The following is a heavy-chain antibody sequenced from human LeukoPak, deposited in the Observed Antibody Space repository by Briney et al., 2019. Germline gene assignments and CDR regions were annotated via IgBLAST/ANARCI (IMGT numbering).Heavy chain of an antibody. D-gene: IGHD3-10*01. J-gene: IGHJ4*02. V-gene: IGHV1-2*02. Sequence: ASVKVSCKASGYTFTNYDINWVRQATGQGLEWMGWMNPNNGGTNYAQNFQGRVTMTRDTSINTVYMELSGLRSDDTAVYYCARAGTLRFRDYYFEYWGQGTLVTVSS. CDR1: GYTFTNYD. CDR3: ARAGTLRFRDYYFEY. CDR2: MNPNNGGT.